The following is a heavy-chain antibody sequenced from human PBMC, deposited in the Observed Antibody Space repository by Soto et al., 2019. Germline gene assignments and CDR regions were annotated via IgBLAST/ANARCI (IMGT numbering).Heavy chain of an antibody. V-gene: IGHV5-51*01. J-gene: IGHJ4*02. D-gene: IGHD1-7*01. Sequence: PGESLKISCKASEFSFTNFWIGWVRQIPGKGREWMGIIYPGDSHTRYSPSCQGPVTISADKSVSTAYLQWSNLKASDTAMYYCARGTMAYYFDYWGQGTLVTVSS. CDR1: EFSFTNFW. CDR2: IYPGDSHT. CDR3: ARGTMAYYFDY.